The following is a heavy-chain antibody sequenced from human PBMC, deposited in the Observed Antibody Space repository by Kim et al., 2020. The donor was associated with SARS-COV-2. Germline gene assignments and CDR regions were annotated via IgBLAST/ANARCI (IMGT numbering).Heavy chain of an antibody. CDR1: GGSISSGDFY. Sequence: SETLSLTCAVFGGSISSGDFYWSWIRQPPGKGLEWIGNIDYTGTTYYSPSLKSRVSMSVDSSKNQFSLRLTSLTAADTAVYYCARPYRRRGGGAWFDPWGQGTLVTVSS. CDR3: ARPYRRRGGGAWFDP. V-gene: IGHV4-39*01. D-gene: IGHD4-4*01. J-gene: IGHJ5*02. CDR2: IDYTGTT.